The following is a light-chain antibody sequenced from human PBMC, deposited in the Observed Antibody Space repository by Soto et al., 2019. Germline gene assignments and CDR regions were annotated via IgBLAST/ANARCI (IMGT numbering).Light chain of an antibody. V-gene: IGKV3-11*01. CDR3: QQRSNWPPLT. J-gene: IGKJ1*01. Sequence: EIVLTQSPATLSLSPGERATLSCRASQSVSNHLAWYQQKPGQAPRLLIHDASNRATGIPARFSGSGSGTDFTLTISSLEPEDFAVYYSQQRSNWPPLTFGQGTKVEIK. CDR1: QSVSNH. CDR2: DAS.